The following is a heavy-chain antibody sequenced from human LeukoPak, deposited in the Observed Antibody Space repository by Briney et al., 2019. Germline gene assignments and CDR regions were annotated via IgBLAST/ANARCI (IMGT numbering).Heavy chain of an antibody. J-gene: IGHJ4*02. CDR3: AKSAGGSSLDIDY. CDR1: GFTFDDYA. D-gene: IGHD2-15*01. CDR2: ISWNSGTI. Sequence: GGSLRLSCAASGFTFDDYAMYWARQAPGKGLEWVSGISWNSGTIDYADSVKGRFTISRDNAKKSLYLQVNSLRVEDTAFYYCAKSAGGSSLDIDYWGQGTLVTVSS. V-gene: IGHV3-9*01.